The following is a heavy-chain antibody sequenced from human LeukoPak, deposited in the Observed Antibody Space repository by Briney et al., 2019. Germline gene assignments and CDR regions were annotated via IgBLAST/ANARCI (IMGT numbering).Heavy chain of an antibody. CDR2: MNPNSGNT. Sequence: ASVTVSCKASGYTFTSYDINWVRQAAGQGLEWMGWMNPNSGNTGYAQKFQGRVTMTRNTSISTAYMELSSLRSEDTAVYYCARGFYYYDSSGQGYYYGMDVWGQGTTVTVSS. CDR1: GYTFTSYD. V-gene: IGHV1-8*01. CDR3: ARGFYYYDSSGQGYYYGMDV. D-gene: IGHD3-22*01. J-gene: IGHJ6*02.